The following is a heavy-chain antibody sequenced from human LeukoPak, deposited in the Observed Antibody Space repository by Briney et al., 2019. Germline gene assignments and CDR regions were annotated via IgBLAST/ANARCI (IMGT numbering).Heavy chain of an antibody. Sequence: ASVKVSCKASGYTFTGYYIHWVRQAPGQGLEWMGWINPNSGGTNYAQKFQGRVTMTRDTTISTAYMELSRLKSDDTAVYYCARGSFSADAPLVLDYFHHWGQGTLVTVSS. CDR1: GYTFTGYY. CDR3: ARGSFSADAPLVLDYFHH. CDR2: INPNSGGT. D-gene: IGHD5-18*01. V-gene: IGHV1-2*02. J-gene: IGHJ1*01.